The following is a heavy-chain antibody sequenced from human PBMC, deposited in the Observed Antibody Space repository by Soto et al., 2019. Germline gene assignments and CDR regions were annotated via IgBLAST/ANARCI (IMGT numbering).Heavy chain of an antibody. J-gene: IGHJ5*02. D-gene: IGHD5-12*01. V-gene: IGHV4-39*01. Sequence: PSETLSLTCTVSGGSISSSSYYWGWIRQPPGKGLEWIGSIYYSGSTYYNPSLKSRVTISVDTSKNQFSLKLSSVTAADTAVYYCARHLIRWLQSSWGQGTLVTVSS. CDR3: ARHLIRWLQSS. CDR2: IYYSGST. CDR1: GGSISSSSYY.